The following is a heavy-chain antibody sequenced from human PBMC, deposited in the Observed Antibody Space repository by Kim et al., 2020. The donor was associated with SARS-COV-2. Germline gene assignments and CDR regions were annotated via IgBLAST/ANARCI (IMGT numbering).Heavy chain of an antibody. D-gene: IGHD2-2*02. CDR1: GGSISSSSYY. J-gene: IGHJ5*01. Sequence: SETLSLTCTVSGGSISSSSYYWGWIRQPPGKGLEWIGSIYYSGSTYYNPSLKSRVTISVDTSKNQFSLKLSSVTAADTAVYYCARQGDCSSTSCYINWF. V-gene: IGHV4-39*01. CDR3: ARQGDCSSTSCYINWF. CDR2: IYYSGST.